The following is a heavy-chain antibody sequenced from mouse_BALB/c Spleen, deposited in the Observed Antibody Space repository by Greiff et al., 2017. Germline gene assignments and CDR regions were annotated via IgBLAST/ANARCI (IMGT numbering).Heavy chain of an antibody. CDR3: ARREVGYYGYPYYFDY. Sequence: EVKLMESGGGLVKPGGSLKLSCAASGFTFSSYAMSWVRQTPEKRLEWVATISSGGSYTYYPDSVKGRFTISRDNAKNTLYLQMSSLRSEDTAMYYCARREVGYYGYPYYFDYWGQGTTLTVSS. D-gene: IGHD2-2*01. V-gene: IGHV5-9-3*01. CDR1: GFTFSSYA. CDR2: ISSGGSYT. J-gene: IGHJ2*01.